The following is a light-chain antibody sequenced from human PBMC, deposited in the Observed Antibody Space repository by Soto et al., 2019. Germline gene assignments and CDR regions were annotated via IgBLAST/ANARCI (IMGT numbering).Light chain of an antibody. V-gene: IGLV2-14*01. Sequence: QSALTQPASVSGSPGQSITLSCTGTSRDVGGSNYVSWYQQHPGKAPKLMIYDVSHRPSGVSNRVSGSKSGNTATLTISGLKSKDEAEYYCRSYTSSSTVVFAGGTKVTV. J-gene: IGLJ2*01. CDR1: SRDVGGSNY. CDR3: RSYTSSSTVV. CDR2: DVS.